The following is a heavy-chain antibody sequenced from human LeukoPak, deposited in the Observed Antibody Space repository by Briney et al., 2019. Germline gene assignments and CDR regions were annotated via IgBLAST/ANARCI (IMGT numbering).Heavy chain of an antibody. J-gene: IGHJ4*02. CDR2: IKQDGSKK. V-gene: IGHV3-7*03. D-gene: IGHD5-12*01. CDR1: GFPFSSYW. CDR3: ARGGGGYVGFDY. Sequence: GGSLRLSCVASGFPFSSYWMTWVRQAPGKGLEWVANIKQDGSKKSYVDSVKGRFTISRDNAKNSLYLQMNSLRAEDTAVYHCARGGGGYVGFDYWGQGTLVTVSS.